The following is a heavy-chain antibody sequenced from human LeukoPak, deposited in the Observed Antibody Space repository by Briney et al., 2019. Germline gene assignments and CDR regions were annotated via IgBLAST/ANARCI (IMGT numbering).Heavy chain of an antibody. CDR2: INHSGST. CDR1: GGSFSGYY. D-gene: IGHD2-15*01. J-gene: IGHJ5*02. V-gene: IGHV4-34*01. CDR3: ATSSLGYCSGGSCANWFDP. Sequence: SETLSLTCAVYGGSFSGYYWSWIRQPPGKGLEWIGEINHSGSTNYNPSLKSRVTISVDTSKNQSSLKLSSVTAADTAVYYCATSSLGYCSGGSCANWFDPWGQGTLVTVSS.